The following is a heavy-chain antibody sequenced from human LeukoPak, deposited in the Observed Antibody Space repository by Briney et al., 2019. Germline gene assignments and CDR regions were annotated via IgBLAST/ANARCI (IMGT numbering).Heavy chain of an antibody. V-gene: IGHV3-21*01. Sequence: PGGTLRLFCAASGFTVRSNYMIWARQAPGKGLEWVSSISRSSSYIYYADSGKGRFTISRDNTKNSMFLQRNSLRAEDTAVYYCAKAQGISSTSTSGFDYWGQGTLVTVSS. CDR2: ISRSSSYI. CDR1: GFTVRSNY. D-gene: IGHD2-2*01. CDR3: AKAQGISSTSTSGFDY. J-gene: IGHJ4*02.